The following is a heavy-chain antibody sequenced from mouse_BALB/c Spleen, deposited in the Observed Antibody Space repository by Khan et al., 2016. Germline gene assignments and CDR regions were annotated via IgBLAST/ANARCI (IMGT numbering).Heavy chain of an antibody. D-gene: IGHD2-4*01. V-gene: IGHV1S56*01. CDR3: ARGDYEWYFDV. Sequence: QVQLQQPGPELVKPGASVRISCKASGYTFTTFYIHWLKQRPGQGLEWIGWIYPGNINTKYNENFKDKATLTADKSASTAYMQLSSLTSDDSAVYFCARGDYEWYFDVWGAGTTVTVSS. CDR2: IYPGNINT. CDR1: GYTFTTFY. J-gene: IGHJ1*01.